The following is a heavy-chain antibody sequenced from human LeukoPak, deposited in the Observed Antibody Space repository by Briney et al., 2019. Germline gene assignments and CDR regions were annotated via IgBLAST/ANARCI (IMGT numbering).Heavy chain of an antibody. V-gene: IGHV3-33*01. CDR1: GFTFSSYG. CDR3: AREGGYYDSSGYYPIDY. Sequence: GGSLRLSCAASGFTFSSYGMHWVRQAPGRGLEWAAVIWYDGSNKYYADSVKGRFTISRDNSKDTLYLQMNSLRAEDTAVYYCAREGGYYDSSGYYPIDYWGQGTLVTVSS. J-gene: IGHJ4*02. CDR2: IWYDGSNK. D-gene: IGHD3-22*01.